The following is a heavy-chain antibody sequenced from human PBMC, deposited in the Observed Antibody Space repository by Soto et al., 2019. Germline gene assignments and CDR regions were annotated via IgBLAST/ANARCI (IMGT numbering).Heavy chain of an antibody. Sequence: GGSLRLSCAASGFTFSSYAMGWVRQGPGKGLAWVAVVSIGGSTHYADSVRGRFTISRDNSKNTLSLQMNSLTAEDTAVYFCAKRRGAGGHFDYWGQGALVTVSS. J-gene: IGHJ4*02. CDR2: VSIGGST. V-gene: IGHV3-23*01. CDR1: GFTFSSYA. D-gene: IGHD2-15*01. CDR3: AKRRGAGGHFDY.